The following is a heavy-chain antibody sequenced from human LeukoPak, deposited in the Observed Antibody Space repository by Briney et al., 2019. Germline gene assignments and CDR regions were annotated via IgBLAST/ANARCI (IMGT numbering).Heavy chain of an antibody. V-gene: IGHV3-30*02. CDR3: AKGGYCSSTSCYGRQGAFDI. J-gene: IGHJ3*02. D-gene: IGHD2-2*03. Sequence: GGSLRLSCAASGFTFSIYGMHWVRQAPGKGLEWVAFIRSDGSTKYYADSVKGRFTISRDNSKNTLYLQMNSLRAEDTAVYYCAKGGYCSSTSCYGRQGAFDIWGQGTMVTVSS. CDR2: IRSDGSTK. CDR1: GFTFSIYG.